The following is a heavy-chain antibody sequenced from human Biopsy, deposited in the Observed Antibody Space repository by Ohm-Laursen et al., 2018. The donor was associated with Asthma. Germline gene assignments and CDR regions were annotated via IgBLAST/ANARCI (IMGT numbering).Heavy chain of an antibody. Sequence: SLRLSCTASEFSFSNFAIHWVRQAPGKGLEWVEVISKDASTQDYADSVKGRFTMARDNSKNTLDLQMNSLREEDTAVYYCVRDGTDDAFDIWGQGTVVSVSS. D-gene: IGHD1-1*01. J-gene: IGHJ3*02. V-gene: IGHV3-30*01. CDR1: EFSFSNFA. CDR2: ISKDASTQ. CDR3: VRDGTDDAFDI.